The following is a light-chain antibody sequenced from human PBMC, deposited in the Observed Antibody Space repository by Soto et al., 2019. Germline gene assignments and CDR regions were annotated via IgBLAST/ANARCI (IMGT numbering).Light chain of an antibody. Sequence: DIQMIQSPSTLSASVGDRVTITCRASQSISNWLAWYQQKPGKAPKLLIYDASHLESGVPSRFSGSGSGTEFTLTIRSLQPDDFATYYCQQYNLFSYTFGQGTSWRSN. CDR3: QQYNLFSYT. CDR1: QSISNW. CDR2: DAS. V-gene: IGKV1-5*01. J-gene: IGKJ2*01.